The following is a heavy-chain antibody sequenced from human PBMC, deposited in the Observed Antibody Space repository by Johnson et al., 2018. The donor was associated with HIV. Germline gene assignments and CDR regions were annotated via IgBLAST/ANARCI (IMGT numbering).Heavy chain of an antibody. J-gene: IGHJ3*02. CDR2: IKSKTDGGTT. D-gene: IGHD6-13*01. Sequence: VQLVESGGGLVKPGGSLRLSCAASGFTFSNAWMSWVRQAPGKGLEWVGRIKSKTDGGTTDYAAPVKGRFTISRDDSKNTLYLQMNSLKTEDTAVYYCAKGSGSSWYIGAFDIWGQGTMVTVSS. CDR3: AKGSGSSWYIGAFDI. CDR1: GFTFSNAW. V-gene: IGHV3-15*01.